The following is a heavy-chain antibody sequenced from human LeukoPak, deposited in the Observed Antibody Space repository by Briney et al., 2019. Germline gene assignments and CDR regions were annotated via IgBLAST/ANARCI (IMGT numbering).Heavy chain of an antibody. CDR3: ARVSAGMVREYRSLDV. CDR2: IYHSGST. J-gene: IGHJ6*02. Sequence: SETLSLTCTVSGGSISSGGYYWSWIRQPPGKGLEWIGYIYHSGSTYYNPSLKSRVTISVDRSKNQFSLKLSSVTAADTAVYYCARVSAGMVREYRSLDVWGQGTTVTVSS. D-gene: IGHD3-10*01. V-gene: IGHV4-30-2*01. CDR1: GGSISSGGYY.